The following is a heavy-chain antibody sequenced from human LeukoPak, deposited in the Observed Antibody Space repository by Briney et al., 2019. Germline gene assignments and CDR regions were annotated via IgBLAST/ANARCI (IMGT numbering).Heavy chain of an antibody. V-gene: IGHV1-2*02. D-gene: IGHD3-22*01. CDR2: INPNSGGT. CDR3: ATLDSSGYRPFDY. CDR1: GYTFTGYY. J-gene: IGHJ4*02. Sequence: ASVKVSCKASGYTFTGYYMHWVRQAPGQGLEWMGWINPNSGGTNYAQKFQGRVTMTRDTSISTAYMELSRLRFDDTAVYYCATLDSSGYRPFDYWGQGTLVTVSS.